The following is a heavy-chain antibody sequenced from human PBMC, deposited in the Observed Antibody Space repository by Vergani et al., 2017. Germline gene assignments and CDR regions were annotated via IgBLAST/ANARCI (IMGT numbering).Heavy chain of an antibody. CDR2: INNSGST. J-gene: IGHJ4*02. Sequence: QVQLQQWGAGLLKPSETLSLTCAVYVGSFSGYYWSWIRQPPGKGLEWFGEINNSGSTNYNPSLKSRVTISVDTPKNQFSLKLSSVTAADTAVYYCAREGDYVWGSYLSRKYYFDYWGQGTLVTVSS. CDR1: VGSFSGYY. D-gene: IGHD3-16*02. CDR3: AREGDYVWGSYLSRKYYFDY. V-gene: IGHV4-34*01.